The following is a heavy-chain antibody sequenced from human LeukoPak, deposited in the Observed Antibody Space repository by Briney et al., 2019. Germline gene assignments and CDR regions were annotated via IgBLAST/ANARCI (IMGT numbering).Heavy chain of an antibody. V-gene: IGHV1-2*02. CDR2: INPNSGGT. J-gene: IGHJ4*02. Sequence: ASVKASCKASGYTFTGYYMHWVRQAPGQGLEWMGWINPNSGGTNYAQKFQGRVTMTRDTSISTAYMELSRLRSDDTAVYYCATFRAAAGTFDYWGQGTLVTVSS. CDR3: ATFRAAAGTFDY. CDR1: GYTFTGYY. D-gene: IGHD6-13*01.